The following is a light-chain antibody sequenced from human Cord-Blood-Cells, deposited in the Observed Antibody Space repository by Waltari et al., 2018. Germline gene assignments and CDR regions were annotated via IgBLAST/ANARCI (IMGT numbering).Light chain of an antibody. CDR3: QQSYSTPFT. CDR2: AAS. Sequence: DIQLTESPSSLSASVGARVPITCRASQSISSYVNLYQQKPGKAPKLLIYAASSLQSGVPSGFSGIGSGTDFTLTISSLQPEDFATYYCQQSYSTPFTFGPGTKVDIK. CDR1: QSISSY. V-gene: IGKV1-39*01. J-gene: IGKJ3*01.